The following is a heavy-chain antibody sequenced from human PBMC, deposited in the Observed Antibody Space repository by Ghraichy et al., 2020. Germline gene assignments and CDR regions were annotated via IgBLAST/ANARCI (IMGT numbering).Heavy chain of an antibody. CDR1: GFTFSYYG. CDR3: ARTPVDRDYYYGMDV. D-gene: IGHD3-9*01. Sequence: ALRLSCAASGFTFSYYGMHWVRQAPGKGLEWVAVIWSDESNKHYADSVKGRFTISRDNSKNTLYLQMNSLRAEDTAVYYCARTPVDRDYYYGMDVWGQGTTVTVSS. V-gene: IGHV3-33*01. J-gene: IGHJ6*02. CDR2: IWSDESNK.